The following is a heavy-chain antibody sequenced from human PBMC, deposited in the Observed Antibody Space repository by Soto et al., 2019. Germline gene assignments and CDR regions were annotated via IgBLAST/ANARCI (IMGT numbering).Heavy chain of an antibody. CDR3: ARGPTPAFDI. CDR1: GGSISSYY. CDR2: IYHTGST. Sequence: PSETLSLTCTVSGGSISSYYCSWIRQPPGKGLEWIGYIYHTGSTNYNPSLKSRVTISLDTSKNQFSLKLSSVTAADTAVYYCARGPTPAFDIWGQGTLVTV. V-gene: IGHV4-59*01. J-gene: IGHJ3*02.